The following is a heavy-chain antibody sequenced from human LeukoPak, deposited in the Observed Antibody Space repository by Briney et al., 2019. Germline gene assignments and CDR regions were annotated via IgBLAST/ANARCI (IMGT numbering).Heavy chain of an antibody. Sequence: PPETLSLTCAVYSGSFSGYNWNWIRQSPGKGLEWIGEINQSGRINYNPSLKSRVTISVDTSKNQFSLKLTSLTAADTAVYYCAREAAIATAIVWFDPWGQGTLVTVTS. CDR3: AREAAIATAIVWFDP. CDR2: INQSGRI. V-gene: IGHV4-34*01. D-gene: IGHD6-13*01. CDR1: SGSFSGYN. J-gene: IGHJ5*02.